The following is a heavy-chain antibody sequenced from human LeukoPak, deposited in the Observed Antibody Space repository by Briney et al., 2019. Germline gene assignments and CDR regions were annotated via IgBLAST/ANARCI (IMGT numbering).Heavy chain of an antibody. CDR2: INAGNGNT. J-gene: IGHJ5*02. D-gene: IGHD6-19*01. Sequence: ASVKVSCKASGYTFTIYAMHWVRQAPGQRLEWMGWINAGNGNTKYSQKFQGRVTITRDTSASTAYMELSSLRSEDTAVYYCARAPTPAPYSSGWYRGNWFDPWGQGTLVTVSS. V-gene: IGHV1-3*01. CDR3: ARAPTPAPYSSGWYRGNWFDP. CDR1: GYTFTIYA.